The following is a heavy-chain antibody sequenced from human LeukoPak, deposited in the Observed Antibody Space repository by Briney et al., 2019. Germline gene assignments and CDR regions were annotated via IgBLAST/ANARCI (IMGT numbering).Heavy chain of an antibody. V-gene: IGHV3-72*01. CDR3: ARGHNAFDI. J-gene: IGHJ3*02. CDR1: GFTFSDYY. Sequence: SGGSLRLSCAASGFTFSDYYMDWVRQAPGKGLEWVGRTRNKANSYTTEYAASVKGRFTISRDDAKNSLYLQMNSLKTEDTAVYYCARGHNAFDIWGQGTMLTVSS. CDR2: TRNKANSYTT.